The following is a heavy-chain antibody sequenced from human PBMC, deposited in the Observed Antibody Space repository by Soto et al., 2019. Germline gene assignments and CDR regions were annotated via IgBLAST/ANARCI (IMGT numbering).Heavy chain of an antibody. CDR1: GFTFSSYA. CDR3: AKDLDAFDI. J-gene: IGHJ3*02. CDR2: ISGSGGST. Sequence: PGGCLSLSCAASGFTFSSYAMSWVRRAPGKGLEWVSAISGSGGSTYYADSVKGRFTISRDNSKNTLYLQMNSLRAEDTAVYYCAKDLDAFDIWGQGTMVTVSS. V-gene: IGHV3-23*01.